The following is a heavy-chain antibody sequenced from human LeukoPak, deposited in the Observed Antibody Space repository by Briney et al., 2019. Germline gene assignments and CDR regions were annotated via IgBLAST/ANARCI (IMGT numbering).Heavy chain of an antibody. V-gene: IGHV4-4*02. D-gene: IGHD2-2*02. CDR1: GGSISSSNW. J-gene: IGHJ3*02. CDR3: ARTECSSTSCYIFSDAFDI. Sequence: SGTLSLTCAVSGGSISSSNWWSWVRQPPGKGLEWIGEIYHSGSTNYNPSLKSRVTISVDKSKNQFPLKLSSVTAADTAVYYCARTECSSTSCYIFSDAFDIWGQGTMVTVSS. CDR2: IYHSGST.